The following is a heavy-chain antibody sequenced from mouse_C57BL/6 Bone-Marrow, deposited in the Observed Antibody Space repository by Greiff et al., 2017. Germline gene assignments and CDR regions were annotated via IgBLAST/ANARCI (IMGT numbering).Heavy chain of an antibody. CDR1: GFNFKDYY. V-gene: IGHV14-2*01. Sequence: VQLQQSGAELVKPGASVKLSCTASGFNFKDYYMHWVKQRPEQGLEWIGRIDPEDGETKYNSKFPGKATITADTSSNTAYLQLSSLTSEDTAVYYGARGDDSYPHVDFGGRGTTLTVSA. J-gene: IGHJ2*01. CDR2: IDPEDGET. D-gene: IGHD2-3*01. CDR3: ARGDDSYPHVDF.